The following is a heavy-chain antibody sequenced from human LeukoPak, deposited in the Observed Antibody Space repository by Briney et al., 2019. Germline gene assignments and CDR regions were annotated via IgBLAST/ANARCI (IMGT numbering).Heavy chain of an antibody. CDR2: IHYSGST. Sequence: SETLSLTCTVSGGSISTYYWSWIRQPPGQGLEWIGYIHYSGSTNYNPCLKSRVTISVDTSKNQFSLNLKSATAADTAVYYCARGSDYYGSGIKYNWFDPWGQGTLVTVSS. CDR1: GGSISTYY. V-gene: IGHV4-59*01. J-gene: IGHJ5*02. D-gene: IGHD3-10*01. CDR3: ARGSDYYGSGIKYNWFDP.